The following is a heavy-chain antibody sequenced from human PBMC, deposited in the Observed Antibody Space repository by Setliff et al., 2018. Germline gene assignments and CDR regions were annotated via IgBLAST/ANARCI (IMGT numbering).Heavy chain of an antibody. CDR2: ISAYNGHT. Sequence: ASVKVSCKATGYTFKDSIISWVRQAPGQGLEWMGWISAYNGHTYSAQKFQARVTLTTDTSTNMAYMELRGLRSDDTAIYYCLRLVRYCTTIACHRTLGEEVWGQGTLVTVS. D-gene: IGHD2-8*01. J-gene: IGHJ4*02. V-gene: IGHV1-18*04. CDR1: GYTFKDSI. CDR3: LRLVRYCTTIACHRTLGEEV.